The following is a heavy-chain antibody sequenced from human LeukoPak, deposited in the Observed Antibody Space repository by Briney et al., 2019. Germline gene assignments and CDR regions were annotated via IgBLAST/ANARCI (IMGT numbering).Heavy chain of an antibody. J-gene: IGHJ4*02. V-gene: IGHV3-30*18. Sequence: GRSLRLSCAASGFAFSDYGMHWVRQAPGKGLEWVAVISYDGSNKYYADSVKGRFTISRDNSKNTLYLQTNSLRAEDTALYYCAKAPGYCTTTSCSIDYWGQGTLVTVSS. CDR1: GFAFSDYG. CDR2: ISYDGSNK. CDR3: AKAPGYCTTTSCSIDY. D-gene: IGHD2-2*01.